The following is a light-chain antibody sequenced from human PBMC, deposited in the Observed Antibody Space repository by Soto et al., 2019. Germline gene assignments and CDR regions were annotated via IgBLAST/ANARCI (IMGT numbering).Light chain of an antibody. Sequence: DIQMTQSPSTLSASVGDRVIITCRASQYINTWLAWYQQKPGRAPKLLIYSSSSLESVVPSRFSGSGSGSEFTLAISSLQSDDFATYYCQQYQGFPFTFGQGTKLEI. V-gene: IGKV1-5*03. J-gene: IGKJ2*01. CDR2: SSS. CDR1: QYINTW. CDR3: QQYQGFPFT.